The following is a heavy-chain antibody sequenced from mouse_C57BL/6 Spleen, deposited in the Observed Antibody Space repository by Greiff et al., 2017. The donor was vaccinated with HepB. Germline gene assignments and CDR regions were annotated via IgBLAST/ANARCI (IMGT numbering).Heavy chain of an antibody. CDR1: GYTFTDYE. Sequence: QVQLQQSGAELVRPGASVTLSCKASGYTFTDYEMHWVKQTPVHGLEWIGAIDPETGGTAYNQKFKGKAILTADKSSSTAYMELRSLTSEDSAVYYCTSQNITTVVARDYFDYWGQGTTLTVSS. CDR3: TSQNITTVVARDYFDY. V-gene: IGHV1-15*01. CDR2: IDPETGGT. J-gene: IGHJ2*01. D-gene: IGHD1-1*01.